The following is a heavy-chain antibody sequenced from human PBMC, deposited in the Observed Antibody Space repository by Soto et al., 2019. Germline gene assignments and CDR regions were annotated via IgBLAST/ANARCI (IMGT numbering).Heavy chain of an antibody. CDR1: GFTFSSYA. CDR2: ISYDGSNK. Sequence: GGSLRLSCAASGFTFSSYAMHWVRQAPGKGLEWVAVISYDGSNKYYADSVKGRFTISRDNSKNTLYLQMNSLRAEDTAVYYCARDPTVDIVVVPAAIAFDYWGQGTLVTSPQ. J-gene: IGHJ4*02. CDR3: ARDPTVDIVVVPAAIAFDY. D-gene: IGHD2-2*01. V-gene: IGHV3-30-3*01.